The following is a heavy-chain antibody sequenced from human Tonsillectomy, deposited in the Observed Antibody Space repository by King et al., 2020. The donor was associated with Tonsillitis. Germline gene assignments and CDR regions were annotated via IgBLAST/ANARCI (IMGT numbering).Heavy chain of an antibody. D-gene: IGHD2-2*01. V-gene: IGHV1-69*12. CDR1: GGTFSSYA. CDR2: IIPIFGTA. J-gene: IGHJ2*01. Sequence: QLVQSGAEVKKPGSSVKVSCKASGGTFSSYAISWVRQAPGQGLEWMGGIIPIFGTANYAQKFQGRVTITADESTSTAYMGLSSLRSEDTAVYYCARYTADIVVVPAYWYFDLWGRGTLVTVSS. CDR3: ARYTADIVVVPAYWYFDL.